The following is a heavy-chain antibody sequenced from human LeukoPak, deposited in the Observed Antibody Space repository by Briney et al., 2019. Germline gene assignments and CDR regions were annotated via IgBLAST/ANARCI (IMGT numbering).Heavy chain of an antibody. CDR2: ISAYNGNT. V-gene: IGHV1-18*01. CDR3: ARDGYHYDRSDPRVVFDS. J-gene: IGHJ4*02. Sequence: GASVKVSCKASGYAFTTYGISWVRQAPGQGLEWMGWISAYNGNTEYAQKFQGRVTMTTDTSTTTAYMELRSLRSDDTGVYYCARDGYHYDRSDPRVVFDSWGQGTLVTVSS. D-gene: IGHD3-22*01. CDR1: GYAFTTYG.